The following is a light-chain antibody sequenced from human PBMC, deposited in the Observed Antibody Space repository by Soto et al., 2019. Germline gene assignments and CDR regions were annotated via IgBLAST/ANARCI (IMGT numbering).Light chain of an antibody. V-gene: IGKV2-24*01. CDR2: KNS. Sequence: DIVMTPTPLSSPVTLGQPASISCRCSQSLLHSDGNTYLSWLQQRPGQPPRLLHYKNSNRFSGGPDRFSGGGAGTDFTLKISRVEAEDVGVYYCMQVTEFPYTFGQGTKLEIK. J-gene: IGKJ2*01. CDR3: MQVTEFPYT. CDR1: QSLLHSDGNTY.